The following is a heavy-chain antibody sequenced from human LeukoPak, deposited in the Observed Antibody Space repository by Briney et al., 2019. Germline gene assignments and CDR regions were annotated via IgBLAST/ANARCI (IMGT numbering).Heavy chain of an antibody. J-gene: IGHJ4*02. CDR1: GFILRNYA. Sequence: SGGSLRLSCEASGFILRNYAMHWVRQAPGKGLEWVAITQHDGDDKYYADSVKGRFTISRDNSKNTLYLQMNSLRAEDTAVYYCAKVLPGPFHYWGQGTLVTVSS. CDR3: AKVLPGPFHY. D-gene: IGHD1-1*01. V-gene: IGHV3-30*02. CDR2: TQHDGDDK.